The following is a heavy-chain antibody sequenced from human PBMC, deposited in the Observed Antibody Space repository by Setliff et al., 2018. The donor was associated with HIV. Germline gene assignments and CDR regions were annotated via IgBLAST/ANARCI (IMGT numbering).Heavy chain of an antibody. CDR2: IYTSGST. J-gene: IGHJ3*02. CDR3: ARNIEWEPYAFDI. Sequence: SETLSLTCTVSGDFFSSDYYWSWIRQPAGKGLEWIGHIYTSGSTNYNPSLKSRVTISVDTSKNQFSLKLTSVTAADTAVYYCARNIEWEPYAFDIWGQGTMVTVSS. CDR1: GDFFSSDYY. V-gene: IGHV4-61*10. D-gene: IGHD1-26*01.